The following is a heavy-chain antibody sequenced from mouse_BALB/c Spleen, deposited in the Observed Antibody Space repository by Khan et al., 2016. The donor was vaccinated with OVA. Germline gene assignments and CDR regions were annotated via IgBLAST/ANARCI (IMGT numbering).Heavy chain of an antibody. Sequence: EVQLQESGPELVKPGASVKISCKASGYTFTDYNMDWVKQSHGESLEWIGYIFPNNGGTGYNQKFKTKAKLTVDNSSSPAYMALRSLTSEGSAVYCCARSGYGSFAYWGQGTLVTVSA. V-gene: IGHV1S29*02. D-gene: IGHD1-2*01. CDR1: GYTFTDYN. CDR3: ARSGYGSFAY. J-gene: IGHJ3*01. CDR2: IFPNNGGT.